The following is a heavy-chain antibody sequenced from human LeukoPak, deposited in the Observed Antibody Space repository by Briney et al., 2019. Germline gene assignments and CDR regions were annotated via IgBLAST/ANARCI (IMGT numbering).Heavy chain of an antibody. CDR2: ISGSGGST. J-gene: IGHJ4*02. D-gene: IGHD3-3*01. Sequence: PGGSLRLSCAASGFTFSSYAMSWVRQAPGKGLEWVSAISGSGGSTYCADSVKGRFTISRDNSKNTLYLQMNSLRAEDTAVYYCAKDSDYDFWSGPVDYWGQGTLVTVSS. CDR1: GFTFSSYA. V-gene: IGHV3-23*01. CDR3: AKDSDYDFWSGPVDY.